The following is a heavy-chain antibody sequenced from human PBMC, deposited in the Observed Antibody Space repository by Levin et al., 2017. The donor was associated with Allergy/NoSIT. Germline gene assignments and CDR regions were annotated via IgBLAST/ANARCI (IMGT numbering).Heavy chain of an antibody. V-gene: IGHV3-20*01. CDR2: INWNGGST. J-gene: IGHJ4*02. CDR1: GFIFDNYG. Sequence: GGSLRLSCAASGFIFDNYGMSWVRQAPGKGLEWVSGINWNGGSTGYADSVKGRFTISRDNAKNSLYLQMNSLGAEDTALNHCARVVYSGSSSYFDYWGQGTLVTVSS. D-gene: IGHD1-26*01. CDR3: ARVVYSGSSSYFDY.